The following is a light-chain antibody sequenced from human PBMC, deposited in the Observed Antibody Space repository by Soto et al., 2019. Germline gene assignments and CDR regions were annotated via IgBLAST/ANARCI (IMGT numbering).Light chain of an antibody. Sequence: DIQMTQSPSSLSASVGDRVTITCQASQDISNYLNWYQQKQGKAPKLLIYDASNLETGVPSRLSGSGAGTDFTFTISSLQPEDIATYYCQQYDNLPLTFGGGTKVEIK. CDR2: DAS. V-gene: IGKV1-33*01. CDR1: QDISNY. J-gene: IGKJ4*01. CDR3: QQYDNLPLT.